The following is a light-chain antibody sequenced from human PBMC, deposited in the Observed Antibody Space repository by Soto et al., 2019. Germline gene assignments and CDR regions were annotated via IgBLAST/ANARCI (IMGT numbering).Light chain of an antibody. CDR1: SSDVGGYNF. J-gene: IGLJ1*01. V-gene: IGLV2-11*01. CDR2: NVI. CDR3: CSYAGSSTYV. Sequence: QSVLTQPRSVSGSPGQSVTISCTGTSSDVGGYNFVSWYQHHPGKAPKLMIYNVIQRPSGVPDRFSASKSGNTASLTISGLQAEDEADYYCCSYAGSSTYVFGTGTKVTVL.